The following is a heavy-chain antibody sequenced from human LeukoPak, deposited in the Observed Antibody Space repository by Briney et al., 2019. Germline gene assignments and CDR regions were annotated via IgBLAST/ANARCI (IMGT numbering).Heavy chain of an antibody. CDR3: ARGKYYYGSGSLYFDY. D-gene: IGHD3-10*01. CDR1: GGSIRSYY. J-gene: IGHJ4*02. Sequence: SETLSLTCTVSGGSIRSYYWSWIRQPPGKELEWIGYIYYSGSTNYNPSLKSRVNISVDTSKNQSSLKLSSGTAADAAVYYCARGKYYYGSGSLYFDYWGQGTLVTVSS. CDR2: IYYSGST. V-gene: IGHV4-59*01.